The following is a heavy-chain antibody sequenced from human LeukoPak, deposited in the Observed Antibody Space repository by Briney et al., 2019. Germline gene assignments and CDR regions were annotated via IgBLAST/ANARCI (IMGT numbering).Heavy chain of an antibody. D-gene: IGHD6-13*01. CDR3: ASGYIAAALDV. CDR1: GGSISSGDYY. CDR2: IYYSGST. V-gene: IGHV4-30-4*01. Sequence: PSETLSLTCTVSGGSISSGDYYWSWIRQPPGKGLEWIGYIYYSGSTYYNLSLKSRVTISVDTSKNQFSLKLSSVTAADTAVYYCASGYIAAALDVWGQGTTVTVSS. J-gene: IGHJ6*02.